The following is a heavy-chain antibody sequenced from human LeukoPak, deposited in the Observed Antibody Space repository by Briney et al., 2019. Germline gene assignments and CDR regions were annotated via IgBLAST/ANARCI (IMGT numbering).Heavy chain of an antibody. CDR3: ARDGTGCGGDCYSDY. V-gene: IGHV3-23*01. CDR1: GFTFSAYG. J-gene: IGHJ4*02. D-gene: IGHD2-21*02. CDR2: ITYSSGNT. Sequence: GGSLRLSCAASGFTFSAYGMSWFRQAPGKGLEWVSAITYSSGNTYYADSVKGRFTISRDNSKNTLYLQMNSLRAEDTALYYCARDGTGCGGDCYSDYWGQGTLVTVSS.